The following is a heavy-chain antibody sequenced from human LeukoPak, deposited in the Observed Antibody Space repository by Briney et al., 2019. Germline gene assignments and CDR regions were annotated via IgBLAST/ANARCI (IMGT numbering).Heavy chain of an antibody. V-gene: IGHV1-8*03. CDR2: MNPNSGNT. J-gene: IGHJ6*03. CDR1: GYTFTSYD. D-gene: IGHD6-19*01. CDR3: ARGSSVSGGWDHYYYYYYMDV. Sequence: GASVKVSCKSSGYTFTSYDINWVRQATGQGLEWVGWMNPNSGNTGYAQKFQGRVTITRNTSISTAYMELSSLRSEDTAVYYCARGSSVSGGWDHYYYYYYMDVWGKGTTVTVSS.